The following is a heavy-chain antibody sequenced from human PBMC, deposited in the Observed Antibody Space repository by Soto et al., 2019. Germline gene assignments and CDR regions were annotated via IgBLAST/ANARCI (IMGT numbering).Heavy chain of an antibody. CDR3: AHRFDWYYFNY. V-gene: IGHV2-5*02. CDR2: IYWDNDK. Sequence: SGPTLVNPTQTLTLTCTFSGFSLSTSEVGVGWIRQPPGKALEWLALIYWDNDKRYSPSLRSRLTITKDTSKNQVVLTMTNMDPVDTAKYYCAHRFDWYYFNYWGQGSLVTVSS. J-gene: IGHJ4*02. CDR1: GFSLSTSEVG. D-gene: IGHD3-9*01.